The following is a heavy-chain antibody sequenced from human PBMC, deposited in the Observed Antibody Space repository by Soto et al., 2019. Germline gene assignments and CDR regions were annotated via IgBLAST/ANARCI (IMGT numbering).Heavy chain of an antibody. CDR1: GYTFTSYA. Sequence: ASVKVSCKDSGYTFTSYAMHWVRQAQEQRLEWMGWINAGNGNTKYSQKFQGRVTITRDTSASTAYMELSSLRSEDTAVYYCARAHFPFSGSSSWYFHYYYYMDVWGKGTKVTVSS. J-gene: IGHJ6*03. V-gene: IGHV1-3*01. CDR3: ARAHFPFSGSSSWYFHYYYYMDV. D-gene: IGHD6-13*01. CDR2: INAGNGNT.